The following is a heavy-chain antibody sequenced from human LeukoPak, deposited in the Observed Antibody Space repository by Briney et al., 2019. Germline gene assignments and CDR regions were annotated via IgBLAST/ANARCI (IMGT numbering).Heavy chain of an antibody. J-gene: IGHJ6*03. Sequence: GGSLRLSCAASGFTFSSYGMSWVRQAPGKGLEWVSAISGSGGSTYYADSVKGRFTISRDNSKNTLHLQMNSLRAEDTAVYYCAKWPSVLLWFGELLYDYYYMDVWGKGTTVTISS. CDR2: ISGSGGST. CDR3: AKWPSVLLWFGELLYDYYYMDV. D-gene: IGHD3-10*01. V-gene: IGHV3-23*01. CDR1: GFTFSSYG.